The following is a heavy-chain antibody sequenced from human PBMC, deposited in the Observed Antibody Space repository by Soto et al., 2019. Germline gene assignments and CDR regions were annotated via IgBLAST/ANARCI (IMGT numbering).Heavy chain of an antibody. CDR1: GFTFSSYG. CDR3: AKDVXXXXXXXXXDYYYYYGMDX. V-gene: IGHV3-30*18. CDR2: ISYDGSNK. Sequence: QVQLVESGGGVVQPGRSLRLSCAASGFTFSSYGMHWVRQAPGKGLEWVAVISYDGSNKYYADSVKGRFTISRDNSKNTLYLQMNSLRAEDTAVYYCAKDVXXXXXXXXXDYYYYYGMDXWGQGT. J-gene: IGHJ6*02.